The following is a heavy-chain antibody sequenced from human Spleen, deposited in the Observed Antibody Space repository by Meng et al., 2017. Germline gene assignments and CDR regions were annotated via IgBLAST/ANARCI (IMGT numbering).Heavy chain of an antibody. Sequence: EGQRVGAGGVFVKPVGSLRLSCGSSGFSFSYAWMTWVRQAPGKGLEWIGLMQSNVDGGTVDYAAAVKGRVFISRDDSENTFYLQMNSLKTEDTAVNYCSGLVEYWGHGTLVTVSS. J-gene: IGHJ4*01. CDR3: SGLVEY. V-gene: IGHV3-15*01. CDR2: MQSNVDGGTV. CDR1: GFSFSYAW.